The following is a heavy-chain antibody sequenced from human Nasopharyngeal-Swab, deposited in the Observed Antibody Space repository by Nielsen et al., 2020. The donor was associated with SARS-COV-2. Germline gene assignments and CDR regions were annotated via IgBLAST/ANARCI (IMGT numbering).Heavy chain of an antibody. CDR3: ARDGSGYSYGLLDY. CDR2: IYSGGST. V-gene: IGHV3-66*01. Sequence: GGSLRLSCAASGFTVSSNYMSWVRQAPGKGLEWVSVIYSGGSTYYADSVKGRFTISRDNSKNTLYLQMNSLRAEDTAVYYCARDGSGYSYGLLDYWGQGTLVTASS. D-gene: IGHD5-18*01. J-gene: IGHJ4*02. CDR1: GFTVSSNY.